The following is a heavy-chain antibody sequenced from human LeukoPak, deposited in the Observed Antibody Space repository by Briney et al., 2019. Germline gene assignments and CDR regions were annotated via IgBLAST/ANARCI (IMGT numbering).Heavy chain of an antibody. J-gene: IGHJ3*02. D-gene: IGHD3-3*01. Sequence: SETLSLTCTVSGGSISSHYWNWIRQPPGKRLEWIGYVSDDGRTHFNPSLESRATISVDMPKNQFSLKLTSVTAADTALYYCAREGPYDFWFTFNIWGQGTMVTVSS. CDR1: GGSISSHY. V-gene: IGHV4-59*11. CDR3: AREGPYDFWFTFNI. CDR2: VSDDGRT.